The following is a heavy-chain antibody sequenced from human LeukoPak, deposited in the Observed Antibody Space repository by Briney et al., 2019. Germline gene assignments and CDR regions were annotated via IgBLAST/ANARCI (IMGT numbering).Heavy chain of an antibody. J-gene: IGHJ4*02. CDR3: ARVLATAFDY. CDR2: ISSSGSTI. CDR1: GFTFSSYE. Sequence: GGSLRLSCAASGFTFSSYEMNWVRQAPGKGLEWVSYISSSGSTIYYADSVKGRFTISRDNAKNPLYLQMNSLRAEDTAVYYCARVLATAFDYWGQGTLVTVSS. V-gene: IGHV3-48*03. D-gene: IGHD5-12*01.